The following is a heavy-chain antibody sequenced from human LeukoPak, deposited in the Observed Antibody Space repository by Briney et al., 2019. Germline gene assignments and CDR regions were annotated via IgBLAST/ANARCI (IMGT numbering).Heavy chain of an antibody. CDR2: IYYSGST. V-gene: IGHV4-30-4*01. CDR3: AREQTRFWFDP. J-gene: IGHJ5*02. Sequence: SETLSLTCTVSGGSISSGDYYWSWIRQPPGKGLEWIGYIYYSGSTYYNPSLKSRVTISVDTPKNQFSLKLSSVTAADTAVYYCAREQTRFWFDPWGQGTLVTVSS. CDR1: GGSISSGDYY.